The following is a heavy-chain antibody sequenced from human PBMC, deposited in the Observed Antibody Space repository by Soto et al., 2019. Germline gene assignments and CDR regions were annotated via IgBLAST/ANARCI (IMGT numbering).Heavy chain of an antibody. CDR2: IYYSGST. J-gene: IGHJ6*03. D-gene: IGHD3-3*01. Sequence: PSETLSLTCTVSGGSISSYYWSWIRQPPGKGLEWIGYIYYSGSTNYNPSLKSRVTISVDTSKNQFSLKLSSVTAADTAVYYCGKSRYDFWSGYYTGARYYYYYYMDVWGKGTTVTVSS. CDR1: GGSISSYY. CDR3: GKSRYDFWSGYYTGARYYYYYYMDV. V-gene: IGHV4-59*01.